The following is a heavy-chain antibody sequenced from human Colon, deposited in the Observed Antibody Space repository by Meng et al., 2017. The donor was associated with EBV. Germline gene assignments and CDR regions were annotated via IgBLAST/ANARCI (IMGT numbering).Heavy chain of an antibody. V-gene: IGHV4-4*02. D-gene: IGHD2-21*01. CDR3: ARVWQSLTAFFDS. CDR1: VCPISSIPW. Sequence: SVPELGRRSGTLSRPWSVSVCPISSIPWSTWARQPPRKGLEWIGEASHTGTTKSNPSLKIRLTISVDKSKNQFSLNLTSVTAADTAVYYCARVWQSLTAFFDSWGQGTLVTVSS. J-gene: IGHJ4*02. CDR2: ASHTGTT.